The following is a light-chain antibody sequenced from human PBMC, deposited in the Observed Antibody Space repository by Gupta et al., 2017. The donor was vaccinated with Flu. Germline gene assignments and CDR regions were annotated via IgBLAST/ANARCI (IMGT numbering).Light chain of an antibody. Sequence: PSTLSASVGDRVTITCRASQSISIWLAWFQKKPGKAPKPLIYKASHLESGVPSRFSGGGAGTEFSLTISSLQPDDFATYYCQQYGGDPWTFGQGTKVEIK. CDR3: QQYGGDPWT. V-gene: IGKV1-5*03. CDR1: QSISIW. J-gene: IGKJ1*01. CDR2: KAS.